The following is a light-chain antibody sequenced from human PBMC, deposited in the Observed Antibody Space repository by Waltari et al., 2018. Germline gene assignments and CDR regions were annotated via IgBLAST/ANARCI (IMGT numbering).Light chain of an antibody. V-gene: IGKV1-5*03. CDR3: QHYNSYSGT. CDR1: QGISPW. CDR2: KAS. J-gene: IGKJ1*01. Sequence: DIQMTQSPSTLSASVGDRVTLTCRASQGISPWLAWYQQKPGEAPKLLIYKASTLESGVPSRFSGSGSGTEFTLTISSLQPDDFATYYCQHYNSYSGTFGQGTKVEIK.